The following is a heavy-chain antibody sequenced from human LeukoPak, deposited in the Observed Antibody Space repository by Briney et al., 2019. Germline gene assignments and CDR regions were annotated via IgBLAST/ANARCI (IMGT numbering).Heavy chain of an antibody. CDR2: IIPILGIA. CDR1: GGTFSSYA. D-gene: IGHD3-10*01. J-gene: IGHJ6*02. CDR3: ARGTMVRGVVV. Sequence: ASVKVSCKASGGTFSSYAISWVRQAPGQGLEWMGRIIPILGIANYAQKFQGRVTITADKSTSTAYMELSSLRSEDTAVYYCARGTMVRGVVVWGQGTTVTVSS. V-gene: IGHV1-69*04.